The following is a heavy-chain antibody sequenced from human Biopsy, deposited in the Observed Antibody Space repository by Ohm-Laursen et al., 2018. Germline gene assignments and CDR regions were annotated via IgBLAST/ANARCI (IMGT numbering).Heavy chain of an antibody. CDR3: ARHYYDSSGYNWFDP. Sequence: SVTVSCKSSGGTSNSYIFAWVRQAPGHRPEWMGDVMPFFGTAQYAPKLQGRVSMTADKTTNTAYMEMTSLTSEDTAVYFGARHYYDSSGYNWFDPWGQGTQVTVSS. V-gene: IGHV1-69*06. D-gene: IGHD3-22*01. J-gene: IGHJ5*02. CDR2: VMPFFGTA. CDR1: GGTSNSYI.